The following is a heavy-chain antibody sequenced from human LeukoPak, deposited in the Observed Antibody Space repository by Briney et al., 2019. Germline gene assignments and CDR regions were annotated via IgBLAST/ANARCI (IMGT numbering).Heavy chain of an antibody. CDR2: IKGSGGPI. Sequence: GGSLRLSCAASGFTFSSYEMTWVRQAPGKGLEWNSYIKGSGGPIYYADSVKGRFTISRDNAKNSLYLQMNSLSAEDMAVYYCARFHLVWFGSLDVWGQGTTVIVSS. CDR1: GFTFSSYE. V-gene: IGHV3-48*03. CDR3: ARFHLVWFGSLDV. D-gene: IGHD3-10*01. J-gene: IGHJ6*02.